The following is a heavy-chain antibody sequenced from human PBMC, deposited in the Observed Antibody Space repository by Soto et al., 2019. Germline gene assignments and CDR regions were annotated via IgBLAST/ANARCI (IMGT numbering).Heavy chain of an antibody. V-gene: IGHV3-23*01. D-gene: IGHD6-13*01. CDR1: VFSFSDYA. CDR3: ARDHLYPGSSWFFFDL. J-gene: IGHJ4*02. CDR2: ISESGGST. Sequence: GSLRLSCAASVFSFSDYAMSWVRQAPGKGLEWVSVISESGGSTHYADSVRGRFTVSRDNSKNSLSLRMNSLRDEDTAVYYCARDHLYPGSSWFFFDLWGQGTLVTVSS.